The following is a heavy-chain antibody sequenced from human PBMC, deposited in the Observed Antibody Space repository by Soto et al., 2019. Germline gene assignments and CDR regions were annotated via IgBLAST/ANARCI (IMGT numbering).Heavy chain of an antibody. V-gene: IGHV5-10-1*01. J-gene: IGHJ4*02. CDR3: ARRKSRSGSYPIDY. D-gene: IGHD3-22*01. CDR2: MDPKDSYT. CDR1: GYIFTNYC. Sequence: PGESLKISCKGSGYIFTNYCITWVRQMPGKGLEWMGTMDPKDSYTNYSPSFQGHVTISPDKSINTAYLQWSSLKASDTAIYYCARRKSRSGSYPIDYWGQGTLVTVSS.